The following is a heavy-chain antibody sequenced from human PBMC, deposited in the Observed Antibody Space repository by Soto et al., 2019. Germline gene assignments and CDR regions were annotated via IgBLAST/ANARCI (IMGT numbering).Heavy chain of an antibody. CDR3: AKLGTYYFDSSGYYLFDY. J-gene: IGHJ4*02. V-gene: IGHV3-23*01. D-gene: IGHD3-22*01. CDR1: GFPLSKYG. CDR2: ISGSGGTT. Sequence: GGSRTPPCATSGFPLSKYGMILVRQAPGKGLEWVSAISGSGGTTYYAESVKGRFTISRDNSKKTVHLQMNSLRAEDTAVYYCAKLGTYYFDSSGYYLFDYWGQGTLVTVSS.